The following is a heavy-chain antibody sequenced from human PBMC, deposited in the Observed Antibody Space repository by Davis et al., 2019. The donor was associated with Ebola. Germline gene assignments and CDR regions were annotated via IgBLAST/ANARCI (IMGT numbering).Heavy chain of an antibody. V-gene: IGHV1-18*01. CDR2: VSGNNGKT. CDR1: GYTFANFG. CDR3: AREIGVAVPGVMKDAFDI. D-gene: IGHD2-2*01. Sequence: ASVKVSCKASGYTFANFGISWVRQAPGQGPEWMGWVSGNNGKTDYAQKFQGRVTMTTDTSTSTAYMELRSLTSDDTAVYYCAREIGVAVPGVMKDAFDIWGQGTVVTVSS. J-gene: IGHJ3*02.